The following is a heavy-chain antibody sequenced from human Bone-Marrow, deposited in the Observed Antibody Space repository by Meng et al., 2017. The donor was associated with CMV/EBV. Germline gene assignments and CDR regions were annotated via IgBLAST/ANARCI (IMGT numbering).Heavy chain of an antibody. CDR2: ISWNSGSI. J-gene: IGHJ4*02. CDR1: GFTFDDYA. V-gene: IGHV3-9*01. D-gene: IGHD3-22*01. CDR3: AKDNYYDSSGYYDY. Sequence: LKISCAASGFTFDDYAMHWVRQAPGKGLEWVSGISWNSGSIGYADSVKGRFTISRDNAKNSLYLQMNSLRAEDTALYYCAKDNYYDSSGYYDYWGQGTLVTVSS.